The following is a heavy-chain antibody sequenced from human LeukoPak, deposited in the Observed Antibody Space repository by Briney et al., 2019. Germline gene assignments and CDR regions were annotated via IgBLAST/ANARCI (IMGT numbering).Heavy chain of an antibody. J-gene: IGHJ6*02. CDR3: AEDLDWGGYALDGMDV. D-gene: IGHD6-25*01. Sequence: GGSLRLSCAASGFTFSSHGMHWVRQAPGKGLEWVTVISYDGSNKYHADSVKGRFTISRYNSTKTLYLKMHSLRAEDTALYDGAEDLDWGGYALDGMDVWGQGTTVTVSS. V-gene: IGHV3-30*18. CDR2: ISYDGSNK. CDR1: GFTFSSHG.